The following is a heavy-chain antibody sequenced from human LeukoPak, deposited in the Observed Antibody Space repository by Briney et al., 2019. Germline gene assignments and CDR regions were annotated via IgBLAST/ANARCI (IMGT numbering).Heavy chain of an antibody. CDR2: ISYDGSNK. CDR1: GFTFSSYG. V-gene: IGHV3-30*18. CDR3: VKDLWDIVVVPAAMPFDY. J-gene: IGHJ4*02. Sequence: GRSLRLSCAASGFTFSSYGMHWVRQAPGKGLEWVAVISYDGSNKYYADSVKGRFTISRDNSKNTLYLQMNSLRAEDTAVYYCVKDLWDIVVVPAAMPFDYWGQGTLVTVSS. D-gene: IGHD2-2*01.